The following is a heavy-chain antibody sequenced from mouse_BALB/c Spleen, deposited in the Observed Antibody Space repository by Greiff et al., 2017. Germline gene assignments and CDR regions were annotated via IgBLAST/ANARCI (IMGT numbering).Heavy chain of an antibody. CDR1: GFTFSSFG. V-gene: IGHV5-17*02. J-gene: IGHJ2*01. D-gene: IGHD1-1*01. Sequence: EVMLVESGGGLVQPGGSRKLSCAASGFTFSSFGMHWVRQAPEKGLEWVAYISSGSSTIYYADTVKGRFTISRDNPKNTLFLQMTSLRSEDTAMYYCARSSFTTVNYFDYWGQGTTLTVSS. CDR3: ARSSFTTVNYFDY. CDR2: ISSGSSTI.